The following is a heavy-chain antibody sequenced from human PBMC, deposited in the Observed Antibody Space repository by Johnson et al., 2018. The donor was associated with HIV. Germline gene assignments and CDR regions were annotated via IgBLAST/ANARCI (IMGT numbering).Heavy chain of an antibody. CDR2: ISYDGSNN. CDR3: TTCSDQVLLGGDVFDI. CDR1: GFTFSSYA. D-gene: IGHD3-16*01. J-gene: IGHJ3*02. Sequence: QVHLVESGGGVVQPGTSLRLSCAASGFTFSSYAMHWVRQAPGKGLEWVAVISYDGSNNYYADSVKGRFTISRDNAKNSLYLQMNSLRAEDTAVYYCTTCSDQVLLGGDVFDIWGQGTMVTVSS. V-gene: IGHV3-30*04.